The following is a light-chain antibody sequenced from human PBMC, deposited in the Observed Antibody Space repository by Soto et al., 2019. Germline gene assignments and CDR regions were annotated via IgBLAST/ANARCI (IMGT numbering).Light chain of an antibody. Sequence: QLVLTQPRSVSGSPGQSVTISCTGTGSDVDNYNYVSWYQQHPGKAPNLMIYDVTKRPSGVPDRISGSKSGNTASLTISGLQAEDEADYYCCSYAGRYTYVFGTGTKVTVL. CDR1: GSDVDNYNY. CDR3: CSYAGRYTYV. J-gene: IGLJ1*01. CDR2: DVT. V-gene: IGLV2-11*01.